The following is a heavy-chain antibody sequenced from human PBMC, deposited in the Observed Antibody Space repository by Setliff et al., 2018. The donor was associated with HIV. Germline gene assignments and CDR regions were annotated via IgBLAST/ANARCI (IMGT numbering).Heavy chain of an antibody. J-gene: IGHJ5*02. D-gene: IGHD3-10*01. CDR2: ICNSGVT. V-gene: IGHV4-31*01. CDR3: ARAPHVSGNFGWFDP. CDR1: GDSISSGTYC. Sequence: SETLSLTCTVSGDSISSGTYCWNWIRQYPGEGLEWMGYICNSGVTNYNPSLKSVVTVSADTSKNQFSLTLRSVTAADTAVYYCARAPHVSGNFGWFDPWGQGTLVTVSS.